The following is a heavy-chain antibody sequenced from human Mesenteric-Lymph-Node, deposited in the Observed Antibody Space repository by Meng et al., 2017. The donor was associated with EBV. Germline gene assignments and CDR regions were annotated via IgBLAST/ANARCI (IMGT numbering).Heavy chain of an antibody. CDR3: ARDLSGSRNRPFDY. CDR1: GGSISSSNW. D-gene: IGHD3-10*01. J-gene: IGHJ4*02. Sequence: QLQDPGPGLVSPSGTLSLTCAVAGGSISSSNWWSWVRQPPGKGLEWIGEIYHSGSTNYNPSLKSRVTISVGKSKNQFSLKLSSVTAADTAVYYCARDLSGSRNRPFDYWGQGTLVTVSS. CDR2: IYHSGST. V-gene: IGHV4-4*02.